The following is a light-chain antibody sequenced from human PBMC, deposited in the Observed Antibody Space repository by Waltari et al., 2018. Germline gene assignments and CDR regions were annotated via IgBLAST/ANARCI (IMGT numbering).Light chain of an antibody. J-gene: IGKJ1*01. CDR2: AAS. CDR3: HQYYTYPWT. Sequence: AIRMTQSPSSISASTGDRVTITCRANQSISSYLAWYQQKPGKAPNLLIYAASTLQSGVPSRFSGSGSRTDFTLTISCLQSEDFATFYCHQYYTYPWTFGQGTKVEVK. CDR1: QSISSY. V-gene: IGKV1-8*01.